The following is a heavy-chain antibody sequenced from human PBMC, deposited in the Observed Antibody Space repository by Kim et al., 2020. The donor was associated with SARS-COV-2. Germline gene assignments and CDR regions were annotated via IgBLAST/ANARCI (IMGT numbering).Heavy chain of an antibody. V-gene: IGHV4-59*01. CDR3: ARDRVGAITGFDY. D-gene: IGHD1-26*01. CDR1: GGSISSYY. Sequence: SETLSLTCTVSGGSISSYYWSWIRQPPGKGLEWIGYIYYSGSTNYNPSLKSRVTISVDTSKNQFSLKLSSVTAADTAVYYCARDRVGAITGFDYWGQGTLVTVSS. CDR2: IYYSGST. J-gene: IGHJ4*02.